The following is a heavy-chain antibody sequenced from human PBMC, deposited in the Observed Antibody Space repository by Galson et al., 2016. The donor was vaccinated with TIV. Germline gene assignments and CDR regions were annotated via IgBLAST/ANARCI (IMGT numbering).Heavy chain of an antibody. CDR3: ARSDSYRKYALDV. J-gene: IGHJ3*01. D-gene: IGHD3-16*02. CDR2: INPKTGAI. CDR1: GYTFTGYF. V-gene: IGHV1-2*02. Sequence: SVKVSCKASGYTFTGYFLHWVRQAPGHGPEWMGWINPKTGAITYAQNYQGRVTMTGDTSTSTVYMELNRLQSDDTAVYFCARSDSYRKYALDVWGQGTMVAVSS.